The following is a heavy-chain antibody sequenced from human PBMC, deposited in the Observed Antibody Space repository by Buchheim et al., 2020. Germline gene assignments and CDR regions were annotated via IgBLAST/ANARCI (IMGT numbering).Heavy chain of an antibody. CDR2: IYYSGST. J-gene: IGHJ5*02. CDR3: ASVRGSHTSVWFDP. CDR1: GGSFRGYY. Sequence: QVQLQQWGAGLLKPSETLSLTCAVYGGSFRGYYWNWIRQPPGKGLEWIGYIYYSGSTYYNPSLKSRVTISVDTSKNQFSLKLSSVTAADTAVYYCASVRGSHTSVWFDPWGQGTL. D-gene: IGHD1-26*01. V-gene: IGHV4-34*01.